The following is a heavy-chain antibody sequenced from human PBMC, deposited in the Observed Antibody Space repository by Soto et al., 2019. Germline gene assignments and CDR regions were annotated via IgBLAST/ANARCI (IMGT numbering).Heavy chain of an antibody. Sequence: EVQLVESGGGLVQPGGSLRLSCAASGFTFSSYSMNWVRQAPGKGLEWVSYISSSSSTIYYADSVKGRFTISRDNAKNSLYLQINSLRDEDTAVYYCARFSSDYGYYYYGMDVWGQGPTVTVSS. V-gene: IGHV3-48*02. J-gene: IGHJ6*02. CDR2: ISSSSSTI. CDR1: GFTFSSYS. CDR3: ARFSSDYGYYYYGMDV. D-gene: IGHD4-17*01.